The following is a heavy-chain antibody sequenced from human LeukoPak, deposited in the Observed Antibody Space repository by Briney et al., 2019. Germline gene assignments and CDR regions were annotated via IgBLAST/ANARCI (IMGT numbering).Heavy chain of an antibody. CDR2: ITDDEDT. Sequence: GGSLRLSCVASGFPFRSYAMTWVRQTPGKGLESVSVITDDEDTYYADSVKGRFTISRDNSQNTVFLQMNSLRVEDTAVYYCAKDVSPVPGYDYWGQGTLVTVSS. CDR1: GFPFRSYA. D-gene: IGHD3-9*01. CDR3: AKDVSPVPGYDY. J-gene: IGHJ4*02. V-gene: IGHV3-23*01.